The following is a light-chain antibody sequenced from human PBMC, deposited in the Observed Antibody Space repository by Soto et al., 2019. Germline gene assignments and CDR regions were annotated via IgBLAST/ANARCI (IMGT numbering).Light chain of an antibody. Sequence: QSVLTQPASVSGSPGQSITISCTGTSSDVGSYNLASWYQQHPGKAPKLIIYEGDKRPSGVSSRFSSRFSGSKSGSTASLTISGLQSEDEADYYCCSYAGSSTWVFGGGTKVTVL. CDR2: EGD. CDR1: SSDVGSYNL. V-gene: IGLV2-23*01. CDR3: CSYAGSSTWV. J-gene: IGLJ3*02.